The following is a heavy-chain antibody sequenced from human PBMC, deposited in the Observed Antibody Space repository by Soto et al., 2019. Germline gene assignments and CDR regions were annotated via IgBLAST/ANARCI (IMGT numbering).Heavy chain of an antibody. V-gene: IGHV5-51*01. D-gene: IGHD3-10*01. J-gene: IGHJ6*02. CDR1: GYSFTSYW. CDR3: ARSGLPDYYYYYGMDV. Sequence: PGESLKISCKGSGYSFTSYWIGWVRQMPGKGLEWMGIIYPGDSDTRYSPSFQGQVTISADKSISTAYPQWSSLKASDTAMYYCARSGLPDYYYYYGMDVWGQGTTVTVSS. CDR2: IYPGDSDT.